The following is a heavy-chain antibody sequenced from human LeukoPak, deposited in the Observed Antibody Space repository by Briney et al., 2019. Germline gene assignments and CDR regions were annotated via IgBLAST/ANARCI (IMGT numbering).Heavy chain of an antibody. J-gene: IGHJ4*02. CDR3: ARGSNWGAYF. CDR2: INPDGSDK. V-gene: IGHV3-7*01. D-gene: IGHD7-27*01. CDR1: GFVFDTFS. Sequence: PGGSLSLSCEASGFVFDTFSMSWVRQAPGKGLEWVAHINPDGSDKYYVDSVKGRFTISRDNARNSVFLQMNYLRVEDTAVYYCARGSNWGAYFWGQGTLVTVSS.